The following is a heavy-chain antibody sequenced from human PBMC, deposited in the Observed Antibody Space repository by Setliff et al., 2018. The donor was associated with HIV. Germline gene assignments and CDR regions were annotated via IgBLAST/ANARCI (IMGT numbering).Heavy chain of an antibody. V-gene: IGHV4-59*08. Sequence: SETLSLTCTVSGGSITGYYWSWIRQPPGKGLEWIGWIYYTGATEYDPSLKSRVTVSVDTSQNQFSLKLTSLTAADTATYFWSRGPPFDRWGRGTLVTVSS. CDR2: IYYTGAT. CDR3: SRGPPFDR. CDR1: GGSITGYY. J-gene: IGHJ2*01.